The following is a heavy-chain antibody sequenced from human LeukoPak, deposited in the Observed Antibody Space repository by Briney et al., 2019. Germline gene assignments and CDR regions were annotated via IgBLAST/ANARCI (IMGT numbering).Heavy chain of an antibody. CDR2: ISYDGSNR. Sequence: GGSLRLSCAASGFDFSGYGMHWVRQAPGKGLEWVAVISYDGSNRYYGDSVKGRFTIYRDNSKNTLYLQMNGLRAEDSAVYYCAKDYDILTGYSIGYYFDYWGQGTLVTVSS. CDR1: GFDFSGYG. V-gene: IGHV3-30*18. J-gene: IGHJ4*02. D-gene: IGHD3-9*01. CDR3: AKDYDILTGYSIGYYFDY.